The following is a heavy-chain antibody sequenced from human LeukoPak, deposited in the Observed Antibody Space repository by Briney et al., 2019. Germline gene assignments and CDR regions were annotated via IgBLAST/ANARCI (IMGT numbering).Heavy chain of an antibody. Sequence: GASVKVSCKASGYTFTGYYMHWVRQAPGQGLEWMGWINPNSGGTNYAQKFQGRVTMTRDTSISTAYMELSRLRSDDTAVYYCARDHLGYCSGGSCYSGYAFDIWGQGTMVTVSS. CDR2: INPNSGGT. J-gene: IGHJ3*02. V-gene: IGHV1-2*02. CDR3: ARDHLGYCSGGSCYSGYAFDI. CDR1: GYTFTGYY. D-gene: IGHD2-15*01.